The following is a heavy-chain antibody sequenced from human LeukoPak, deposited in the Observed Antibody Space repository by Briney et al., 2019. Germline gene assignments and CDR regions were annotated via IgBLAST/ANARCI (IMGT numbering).Heavy chain of an antibody. Sequence: ASVKVSCKVSGYTLTELSMHWVRQAPGKGLEWMGGFDPEDGETIYAQKFQGRVTMAEDTSTDTAYMELSSLRSEDTAVYYCATGLPRPVHAFDIWGQGTMVTVSS. D-gene: IGHD4-11*01. V-gene: IGHV1-24*01. CDR3: ATGLPRPVHAFDI. CDR2: FDPEDGET. J-gene: IGHJ3*02. CDR1: GYTLTELS.